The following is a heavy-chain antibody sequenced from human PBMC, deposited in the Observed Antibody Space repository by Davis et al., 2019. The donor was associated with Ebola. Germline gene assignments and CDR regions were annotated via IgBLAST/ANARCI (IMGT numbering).Heavy chain of an antibody. J-gene: IGHJ4*02. D-gene: IGHD1-1*01. V-gene: IGHV1-2*04. CDR3: ARGTRVIGSTRGATDY. CDR1: GYTFTDYY. CDR2: INPNSGVT. Sequence: AASVKVSCKASGYTFTDYYMQWVRQAPGQGLEWMGWINPNSGVTNYAQKFQDWVTMTRDTSINTAYMELSRLGSDDTAVFYCARGTRVIGSTRGATDYWGQGTLVTVSS.